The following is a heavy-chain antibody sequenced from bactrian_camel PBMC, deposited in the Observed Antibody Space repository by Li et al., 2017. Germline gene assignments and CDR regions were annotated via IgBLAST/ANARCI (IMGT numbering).Heavy chain of an antibody. J-gene: IGHJ4*01. CDR2: INSDGDVT. D-gene: IGHD1*01. Sequence: VQLVESGGGSVQAGGSLKLSCVHSGGTFSRYVMDWVRQAPGKGLEWVSRINSDGDVTFYADSVKGRFAISQDAAKNTLYLQMNKLKPEDTAMYYCYTRFSVDDATSFRCAGRHYLGQGTQVTVS. CDR1: GGTFSRYV. V-gene: IGHV3S40*01.